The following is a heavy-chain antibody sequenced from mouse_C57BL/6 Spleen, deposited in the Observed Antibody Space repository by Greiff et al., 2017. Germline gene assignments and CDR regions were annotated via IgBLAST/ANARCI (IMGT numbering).Heavy chain of an antibody. Sequence: VQLVESGPGLVQPSQSLSITCTVSGFSLTSYGVHWVRQSPGTGLEWLGVIWSGGSTDYNAAFISRLSISKDNSKRQVFFKMNSLQADDTTIYYWARNGGVGPLDYWGQGTTLTVSS. V-gene: IGHV2-2*01. CDR2: IWSGGST. CDR1: GFSLTSYG. CDR3: ARNGGVGPLDY. D-gene: IGHD4-1*01. J-gene: IGHJ2*01.